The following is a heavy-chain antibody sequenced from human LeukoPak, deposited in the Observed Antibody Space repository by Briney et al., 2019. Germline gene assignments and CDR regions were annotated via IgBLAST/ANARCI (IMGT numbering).Heavy chain of an antibody. V-gene: IGHV3-74*01. Sequence: GGSLRLSCAASGFTFSNFWVHWVRQAPGKGLVWVSFVNNDGTTTFYADSVKGRFTISRDNSKNTLFLQVNSLRTEDTAVYYCAKGGYYFDSGSYSNIDYWGQGTLVTVSS. CDR2: VNNDGTTT. D-gene: IGHD3-10*01. J-gene: IGHJ4*02. CDR1: GFTFSNFW. CDR3: AKGGYYFDSGSYSNIDY.